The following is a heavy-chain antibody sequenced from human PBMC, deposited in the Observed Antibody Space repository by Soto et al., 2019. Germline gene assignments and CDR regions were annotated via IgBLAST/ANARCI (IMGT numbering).Heavy chain of an antibody. D-gene: IGHD3-10*01. J-gene: IGHJ6*02. CDR1: GYTFTSYG. Sequence: ASVKVSCKASGYTFTSYGISWVRQAPGQGLEWMGWISAYNGNTNYAQKLQGRVTMTTDTSTSTAYMELRSLRSDDTAVYYCARDLGGLSTPNYYYYYGMDVWGQGTTVTVSS. CDR2: ISAYNGNT. CDR3: ARDLGGLSTPNYYYYYGMDV. V-gene: IGHV1-18*04.